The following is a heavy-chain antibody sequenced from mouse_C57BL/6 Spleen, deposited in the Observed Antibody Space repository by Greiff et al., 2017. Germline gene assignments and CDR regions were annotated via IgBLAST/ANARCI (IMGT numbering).Heavy chain of an antibody. V-gene: IGHV1-63*01. CDR2: IYPGGGYT. Sequence: QVQLKQSGAELVRPGTSVKMSCKASGYTFTNYWIGWAKQRPGHGLEWIGDIYPGGGYTNYNEKFKGKATLTADKSSSTAYMQFSSLTSEDSAIYYCARTTVRSMDYWGQGTSVTVSS. J-gene: IGHJ4*01. CDR3: ARTTVRSMDY. CDR1: GYTFTNYW. D-gene: IGHD1-1*01.